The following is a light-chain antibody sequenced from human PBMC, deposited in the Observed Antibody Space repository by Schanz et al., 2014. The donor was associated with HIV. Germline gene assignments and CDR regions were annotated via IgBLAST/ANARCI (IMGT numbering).Light chain of an antibody. CDR3: CSFTSSNTLL. CDR2: DVG. Sequence: QSALTQPRSVSGSPGQSITISCTGTSSDIGAFNFVSWYQHHPGKAPKVIIYDVGKRPSGVPDRFSGSKSGNAASLTISGLQAEDEADYYCCSFTSSNTLLFGGGTKLTVL. V-gene: IGLV2-11*01. CDR1: SSDIGAFNF. J-gene: IGLJ2*01.